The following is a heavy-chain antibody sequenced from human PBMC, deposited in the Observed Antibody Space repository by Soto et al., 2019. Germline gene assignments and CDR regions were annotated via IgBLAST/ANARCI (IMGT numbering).Heavy chain of an antibody. Sequence: SSETLSLTCAVSGGSISSGGYSWSWIRQPPGKGLEWIGYIYHSGSTYYNPSLKSRVTISVDRSQNQVSMKLSSVTAADTAVYYCAIEHHYYDSSGYHNCFYPWGQGSLLTVSS. J-gene: IGHJ5*02. CDR2: IYHSGST. CDR3: AIEHHYYDSSGYHNCFYP. D-gene: IGHD3-22*01. CDR1: GGSISSGGYS. V-gene: IGHV4-30-2*01.